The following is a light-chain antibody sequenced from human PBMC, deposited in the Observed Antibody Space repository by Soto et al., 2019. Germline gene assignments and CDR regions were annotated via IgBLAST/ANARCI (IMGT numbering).Light chain of an antibody. V-gene: IGLV2-8*01. CDR2: EVS. J-gene: IGLJ3*02. Sequence: QSALTQPPSASGSPGQSVTISCTGTSSDVGAYNYVSWYQQYPGKAPKRMIYEVSKRPSGVPDRFSGSKSGKTASLTVSGLQPEDEADSYCTSYAGSNIWVFGGGTKRPVL. CDR1: SSDVGAYNY. CDR3: TSYAGSNIWV.